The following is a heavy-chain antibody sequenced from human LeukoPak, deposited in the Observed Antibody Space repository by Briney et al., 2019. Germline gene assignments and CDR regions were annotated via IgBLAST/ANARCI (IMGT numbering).Heavy chain of an antibody. CDR1: GYSFTSYA. J-gene: IGHJ4*02. V-gene: IGHV7-4-1*02. D-gene: IGHD3-22*01. CDR3: ARWGDYDNSGMDY. CDR2: INTNTGNP. Sequence: ASVKVSCKASGYSFTSYAINWVRQAPGQGLEWMGWINTNTGNPTYAQGFTGRFVFSLDTSVSTAYLQINSLEAEDTAVYYCARWGDYDNSGMDYWGQGTLVTVSS.